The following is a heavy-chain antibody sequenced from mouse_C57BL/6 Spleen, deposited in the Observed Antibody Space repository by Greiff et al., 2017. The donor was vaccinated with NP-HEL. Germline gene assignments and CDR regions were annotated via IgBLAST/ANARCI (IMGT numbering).Heavy chain of an antibody. Sequence: EVMLVESVAELVRPGASVKLSCTASGFNIKNTYMHWVKQRPEQGLEWIGRIDPANGNTKYAPKFQGKATITADTSSNTAYLQLSSLTSEDTAIYYCARTYYYGSSFDVWGTGTTVTVSS. CDR1: GFNIKNTY. V-gene: IGHV14-3*01. J-gene: IGHJ1*03. D-gene: IGHD1-1*01. CDR3: ARTYYYGSSFDV. CDR2: IDPANGNT.